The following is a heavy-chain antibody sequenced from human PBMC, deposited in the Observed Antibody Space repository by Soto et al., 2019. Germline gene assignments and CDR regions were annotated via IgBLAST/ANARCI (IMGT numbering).Heavy chain of an antibody. CDR1: GLTVCSKY. V-gene: IGHV3-66*01. D-gene: IGHD2-21*01. J-gene: IGHJ4*02. Sequence: EVQLVESGGGLVQPGGSLRLSCAASGLTVCSKYMSWVRQAPGKGLEWVSLMYSGGTTSYADSVKGRFTISRDNSKNTLYLQMNSLRAEDTAVYYCAARGVISFDYWGQGTLVTVSS. CDR2: MYSGGTT. CDR3: AARGVISFDY.